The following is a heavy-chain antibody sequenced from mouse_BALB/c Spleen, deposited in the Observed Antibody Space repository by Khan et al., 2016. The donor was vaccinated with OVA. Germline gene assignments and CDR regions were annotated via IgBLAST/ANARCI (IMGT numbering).Heavy chain of an antibody. J-gene: IGHJ3*01. Sequence: EVELVESGGGLVMPGGSLKLSCAASGFTFSSYTMSWVRQTPGKRLEWVATISSGGDNTYYPDSLKGRFTISRDNAKNNLYLQMSSLRAEDTAIYYCARSNYGAFAYWGQGTLVTVSA. CDR3: ARSNYGAFAY. CDR2: ISSGGDNT. CDR1: GFTFSSYT. D-gene: IGHD1-1*02. V-gene: IGHV5-9*03.